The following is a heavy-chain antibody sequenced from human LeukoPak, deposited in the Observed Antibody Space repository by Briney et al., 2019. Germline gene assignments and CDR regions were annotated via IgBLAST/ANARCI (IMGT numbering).Heavy chain of an antibody. CDR2: ISSSSSYI. Sequence: PGGSLRLSCAGSGFAFGTYAMSWVRQAPGKGLEWVSSISSSSSYIYYADSVKGRFTISRDNAKNSLYLQMNSLRAEDTAVYYCARDQIRFLEWLPLDYWGQGTLVTVSS. J-gene: IGHJ4*02. CDR1: GFAFGTYA. V-gene: IGHV3-21*01. D-gene: IGHD3-3*01. CDR3: ARDQIRFLEWLPLDY.